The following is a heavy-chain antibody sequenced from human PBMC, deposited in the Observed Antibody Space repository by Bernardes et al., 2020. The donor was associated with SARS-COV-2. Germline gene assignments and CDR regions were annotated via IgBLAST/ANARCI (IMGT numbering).Heavy chain of an antibody. CDR1: GYTLTELS. V-gene: IGHV1-24*01. J-gene: IGHJ5*02. D-gene: IGHD6-19*01. CDR2: FDPVDGET. Sequence: ASVKVSCKVSGYTLTELSMHWVRQAPGKGLEWMGGFDPVDGETIYAQKFRGRVTMTEDTSTDTAYMELSSLRSEDTAVYYCATVPPFISGWYLSVHPNWFEPWGQGTLVTVSS. CDR3: ATVPPFISGWYLSVHPNWFEP.